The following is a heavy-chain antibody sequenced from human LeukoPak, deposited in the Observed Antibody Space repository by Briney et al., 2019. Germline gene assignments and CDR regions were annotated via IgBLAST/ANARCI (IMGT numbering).Heavy chain of an antibody. CDR1: GGSISSSSYY. CDR3: ARYLHIYYYYMDV. V-gene: IGHV4-39*07. CDR2: IYYSGST. J-gene: IGHJ6*03. D-gene: IGHD3-9*01. Sequence: SETLSLTCTVSGGSISSSSYYWGWIRQPPGKGLEWIGSIYYSGSTYYNPSLKSRVTISVDTSKNQFSLKLSSVTAADTAVYYCARYLHIYYYYMDVWGKGTTVTVSS.